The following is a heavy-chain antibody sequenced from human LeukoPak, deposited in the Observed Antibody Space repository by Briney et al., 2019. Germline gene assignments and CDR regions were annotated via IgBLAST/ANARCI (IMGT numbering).Heavy chain of an antibody. Sequence: KPSETLSLTCTVSGGSISSSSYYWGWIRQPPGKGLEWIGSIYYSGSTYYNPSLKSRVTISVDTSKNQFSLKLSSVTAADTAVYYCARHSFLEWLLYFAFDIWGQGTMVTVSS. J-gene: IGHJ3*02. CDR2: IYYSGST. CDR1: GGSISSSSYY. V-gene: IGHV4-39*01. CDR3: ARHSFLEWLLYFAFDI. D-gene: IGHD3-3*02.